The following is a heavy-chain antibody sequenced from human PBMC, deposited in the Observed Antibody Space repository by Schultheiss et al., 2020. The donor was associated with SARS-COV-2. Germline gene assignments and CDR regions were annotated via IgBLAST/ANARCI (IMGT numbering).Heavy chain of an antibody. CDR3: AKTVRAVAGTWFDY. Sequence: GGSLRLSCAASGFTFSSYAMHWVRQAPGKGLEWVSGISWNSGSIGYADSVKGRFTISRDNAKNSLYLQMNSLRAEDTAVYYCAKTVRAVAGTWFDYWGQGTLVTVSS. V-gene: IGHV3-9*01. D-gene: IGHD6-19*01. CDR2: ISWNSGSI. J-gene: IGHJ4*02. CDR1: GFTFSSYA.